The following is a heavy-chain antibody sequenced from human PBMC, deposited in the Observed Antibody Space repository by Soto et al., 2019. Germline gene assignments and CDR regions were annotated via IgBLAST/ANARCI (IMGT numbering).Heavy chain of an antibody. V-gene: IGHV4-30-2*01. CDR3: ARGVLA. CDR1: GGSVNSGGYS. CDR2: ISPSGSP. D-gene: IGHD2-8*01. J-gene: IGHJ5*02. Sequence: SETLSLTCSVSGGSVNSGGYSWSWIRQPPGKGLEWIGFISPSGSPAYNPSLKSRVTISVDRSNNQISLELSSVTAADTAVYYCARGVLAWGPGTLVTGLL.